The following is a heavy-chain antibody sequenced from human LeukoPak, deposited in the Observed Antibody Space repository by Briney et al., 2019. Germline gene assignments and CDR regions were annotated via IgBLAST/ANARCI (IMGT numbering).Heavy chain of an antibody. CDR1: GFTFNTYA. J-gene: IGHJ4*02. D-gene: IGHD6-13*01. CDR2: ITSGANT. CDR3: AKARAGDITAAFNY. Sequence: PGGSLRLSCAASGFTFNTYAMSWVRQAPGKGLEWVSGITSGANTYYADSVKGRFTISRDNSENTLNLQMNSLRAEDTATYYCAKARAGDITAAFNYWGQGTLVTVSS. V-gene: IGHV3-23*01.